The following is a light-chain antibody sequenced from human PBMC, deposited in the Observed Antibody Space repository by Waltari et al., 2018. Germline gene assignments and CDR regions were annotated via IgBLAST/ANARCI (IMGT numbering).Light chain of an antibody. J-gene: IGKJ4*01. V-gene: IGKV1-5*03. CDR3: QEYDSLPVT. CDR2: KAS. Sequence: DIQMTQSPSSLSASVGDRVTITCRASQSVKNNLAWYQQEPGEAPKVLIHKASRLESGAPSRFSGSGYGTEFTLTISSLQPDDFATYYCQEYDSLPVTFGGGTKVEI. CDR1: QSVKNN.